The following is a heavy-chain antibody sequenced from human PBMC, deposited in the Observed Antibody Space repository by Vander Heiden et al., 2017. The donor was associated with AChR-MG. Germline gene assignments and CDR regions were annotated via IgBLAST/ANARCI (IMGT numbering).Heavy chain of an antibody. D-gene: IGHD6-6*01. CDR2: ISGSGGNT. CDR1: GFTFSNYA. Sequence: EVQLLESGGGLVQPGGSLRLPCAASGFTFSNYAMSWVRQAPGKGLEWVSAISGSGGNTYYADSVKGRFTISRDKSKNTLYLQMNSLRAEDTALYYCAKDGPSEYTTSSGRYFDYWGQGTLVTVSS. V-gene: IGHV3-23*01. J-gene: IGHJ4*02. CDR3: AKDGPSEYTTSSGRYFDY.